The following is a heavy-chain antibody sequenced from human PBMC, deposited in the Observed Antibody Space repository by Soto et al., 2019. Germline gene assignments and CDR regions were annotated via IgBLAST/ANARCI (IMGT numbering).Heavy chain of an antibody. J-gene: IGHJ6*02. CDR2: IYYSGST. CDR1: GGSISSGDYY. CDR3: ARADGDYYYGMDV. V-gene: IGHV4-30-4*01. Sequence: QVQLQESGPGLVKPSQTLSLTCTVSGGSISSGDYYWSWIRQRPGKGLEWIGYIYYSGSTYYNPSLKSRFTISVDTSKNQFSLKLSSVTAADTAVYYCARADGDYYYGMDVWGQGTTVTVSS. D-gene: IGHD4-17*01.